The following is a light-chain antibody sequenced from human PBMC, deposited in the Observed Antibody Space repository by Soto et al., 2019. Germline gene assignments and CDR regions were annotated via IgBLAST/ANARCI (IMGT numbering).Light chain of an antibody. CDR3: QQYNTWPWT. CDR1: QSVSSN. V-gene: IGKV3-15*01. CDR2: GAS. Sequence: EIVMTQSPATLSVSPGERATISCRASQSVSSNLAWYQQKPCQAPRLLIYGASTRATDIPARFSGSGSGTEFTLTISSLQSEDFAVYYCQQYNTWPWTFGQGTKVEIK. J-gene: IGKJ1*01.